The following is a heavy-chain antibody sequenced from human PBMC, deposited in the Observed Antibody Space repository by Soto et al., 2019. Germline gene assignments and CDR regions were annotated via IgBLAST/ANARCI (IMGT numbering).Heavy chain of an antibody. CDR3: ARGSFDILTGPRDYYYGMDV. D-gene: IGHD3-9*01. CDR1: GFTFSSYW. CDR2: INSDGSST. J-gene: IGHJ6*02. Sequence: GGSLRLSCAASGFTFSSYWMHWVRQAPGKGLVWVSRINSDGSSTSYADSVKGRFTISRGNAKNTLYLQMNSLRAEDTAVYYCARGSFDILTGPRDYYYGMDVWGQGTTVTVSS. V-gene: IGHV3-74*01.